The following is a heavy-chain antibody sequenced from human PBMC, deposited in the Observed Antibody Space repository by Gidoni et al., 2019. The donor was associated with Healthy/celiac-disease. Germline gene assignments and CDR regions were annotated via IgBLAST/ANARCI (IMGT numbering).Heavy chain of an antibody. Sequence: EVQLLESGGGLVQPGGSLRLSCAAAGFTFSNYAMSWARQAPGKGLEWVSAIGGSGGRTYHADSVKGRFTISRDNSKNTLYLKMNSLRAEDTAVYYCAKSSDILTPFDYWGQGTLVTVSS. V-gene: IGHV3-23*01. J-gene: IGHJ4*02. CDR1: GFTFSNYA. CDR2: IGGSGGRT. D-gene: IGHD3-9*01. CDR3: AKSSDILTPFDY.